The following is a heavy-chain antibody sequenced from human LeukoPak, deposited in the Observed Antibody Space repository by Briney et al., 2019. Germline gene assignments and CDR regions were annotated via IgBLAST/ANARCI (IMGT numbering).Heavy chain of an antibody. CDR2: IWYDGSNK. CDR1: GFTSSSYG. CDR3: ARGRYCSGGSCYPNWFDP. Sequence: GGSLRLSCAASGFTSSSYGMHWVRQAPGKGLEWVAVIWYDGSNKYYADSVKGRFTISRDNSKNTLYLQMNSLRAEDTAVYYCARGRYCSGGSCYPNWFDPWGRGTLVTVSS. D-gene: IGHD2-15*01. V-gene: IGHV3-33*01. J-gene: IGHJ5*02.